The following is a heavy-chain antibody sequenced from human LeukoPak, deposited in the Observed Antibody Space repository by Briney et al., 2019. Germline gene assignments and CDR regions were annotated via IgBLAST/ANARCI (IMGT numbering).Heavy chain of an antibody. Sequence: PGGSLRLSCAASGFTFSSYGMHWVRQAPGKGLEWVAVISYDGSNKYYADSVKGRFTISRDNSKNTLYLQMNSLRAEDTAVYYCAKTYYYDSCFDYWGQGTLVTVSS. V-gene: IGHV3-30*18. CDR2: ISYDGSNK. CDR1: GFTFSSYG. CDR3: AKTYYYDSCFDY. D-gene: IGHD3-22*01. J-gene: IGHJ4*02.